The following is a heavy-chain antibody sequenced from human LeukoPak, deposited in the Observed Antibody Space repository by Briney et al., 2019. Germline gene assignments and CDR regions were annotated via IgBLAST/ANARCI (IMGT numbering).Heavy chain of an antibody. CDR3: ARHVKMATILGGWRYFDL. V-gene: IGHV5-51*01. CDR1: GYSFTSYW. Sequence: GESLKISCKGSGYSFTSYWIGWVRQMPGKGLEWMGIIYPGDSDTRYSPSFQGQVTISADKSISTAYLQWSSLKASDTAMYYCARHVKMATILGGWRYFDLWGRGTLVTVSS. D-gene: IGHD5-24*01. CDR2: IYPGDSDT. J-gene: IGHJ2*01.